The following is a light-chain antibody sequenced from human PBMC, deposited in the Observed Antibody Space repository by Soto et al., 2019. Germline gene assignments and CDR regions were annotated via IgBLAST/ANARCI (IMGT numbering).Light chain of an antibody. J-gene: IGLJ1*01. V-gene: IGLV2-14*01. CDR2: HVS. CDR3: SSKTTLSTYV. CDR1: SSDVGGYNY. Sequence: QSVLTQPASVSGSPGQSITISCTGTSSDVGGYNYVSWYQQYPGKAPKLMIYHVSNRPSGVSNRFSGSKSGNSASLTISWLQAEDEADYYRSSKTTLSTYVFGTGTKVTVL.